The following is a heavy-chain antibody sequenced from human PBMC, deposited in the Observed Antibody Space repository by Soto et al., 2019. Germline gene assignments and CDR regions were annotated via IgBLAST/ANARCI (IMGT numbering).Heavy chain of an antibody. V-gene: IGHV1-46*01. CDR3: ARASMMGPTTLIDC. CDR2: INPSTGNT. J-gene: IGHJ4*02. D-gene: IGHD1-26*01. Sequence: QVQLVQSGAEVKNPGASVKVSCKASGYTFTTYYIHWVRQAPGQGLEWMGIINPSTGNTPYAQKFQGRVTVTRDTSTSTVYMELSNLRSDDTAVYYCARASMMGPTTLIDCWGQGTLVTVSS. CDR1: GYTFTTYY.